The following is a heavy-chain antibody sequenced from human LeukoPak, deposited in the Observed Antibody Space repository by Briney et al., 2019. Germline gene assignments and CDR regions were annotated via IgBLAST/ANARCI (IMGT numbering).Heavy chain of an antibody. Sequence: SVKVSCKASGGTFSSYAISWVRQAPGQGLEWMGGIIPIFGTANYAQKFQGRVTITTDESTSTAYMELSGLRSEDTAVYYCAAAVRIAARGGRFDYWGQGTLVTVSS. CDR2: IIPIFGTA. D-gene: IGHD6-13*01. CDR3: AAAVRIAARGGRFDY. CDR1: GGTFSSYA. J-gene: IGHJ4*02. V-gene: IGHV1-69*05.